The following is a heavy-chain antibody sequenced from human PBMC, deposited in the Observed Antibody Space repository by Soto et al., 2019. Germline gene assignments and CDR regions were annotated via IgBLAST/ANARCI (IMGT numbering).Heavy chain of an antibody. D-gene: IGHD6-13*01. CDR2: IKQDGSEK. CDR1: GFTFSSYW. V-gene: IGHV3-7*01. CDR3: AREQLQVVIPDY. J-gene: IGHJ4*02. Sequence: PGGSQRLSCAASGFTFSSYWMNWVRQAPGKGLEWVANIKQDGSEKYYVDSVKGRFTISRDNTKNSLYLQMNSLRAEDTAVYYCAREQLQVVIPDYWGQGTLVTVSS.